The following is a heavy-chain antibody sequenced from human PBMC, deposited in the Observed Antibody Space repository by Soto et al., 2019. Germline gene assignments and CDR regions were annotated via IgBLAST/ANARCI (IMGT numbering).Heavy chain of an antibody. D-gene: IGHD6-6*01. CDR3: ARGGTYSSSWLDV. Sequence: SETLSLTCTVSGASVSSGSYYWSWIRQPPGKGLEWIGFVYYSGSTNYNPSLKSRVTISVDKSKNQFSLKLSSVTAADTAVYYCARGGTYSSSWLDVWGQGTTVTVSS. CDR1: GASVSSGSYY. V-gene: IGHV4-61*01. CDR2: VYYSGST. J-gene: IGHJ6*02.